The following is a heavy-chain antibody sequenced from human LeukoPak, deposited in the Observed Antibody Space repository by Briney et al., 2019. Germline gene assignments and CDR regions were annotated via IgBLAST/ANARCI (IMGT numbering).Heavy chain of an antibody. D-gene: IGHD1-26*01. CDR3: ARDNSVGDNSWWFDP. Sequence: ASVKVSCKASGYTFTSYYMHWVRQAPGQGLEWMGLINPTGGSTGYAQKFQGRVTMTRDMSTSTDYMELSSLRSEDTAIYYCARDNSVGDNSWWFDPWGQGTLVTVSS. CDR1: GYTFTSYY. J-gene: IGHJ5*02. V-gene: IGHV1-46*01. CDR2: INPTGGST.